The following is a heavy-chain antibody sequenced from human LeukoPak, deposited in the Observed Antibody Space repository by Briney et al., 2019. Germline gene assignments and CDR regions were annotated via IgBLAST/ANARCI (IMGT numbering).Heavy chain of an antibody. D-gene: IGHD2-2*01. Sequence: GGSLRLSCTASGFTFSSYTMSWVRQAPGKGLKWVSTISTGGGNTYYADSVQGRFTVSRDDSKNTLYLQMNSLRAEDTAVYYCAKGGGGCSSTSCYLHYWGQGTLVTVSS. CDR2: ISTGGGNT. CDR3: AKGGGGCSSTSCYLHY. V-gene: IGHV3-23*01. J-gene: IGHJ4*02. CDR1: GFTFSSYT.